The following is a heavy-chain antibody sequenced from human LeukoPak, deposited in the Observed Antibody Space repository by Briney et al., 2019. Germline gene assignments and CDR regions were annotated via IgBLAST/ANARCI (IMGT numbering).Heavy chain of an antibody. CDR3: AKAASGSYYFDY. J-gene: IGHJ4*02. CDR1: GFTFDDYA. D-gene: IGHD1-26*01. V-gene: IGHV3-9*01. CDR2: ISWNSGSI. Sequence: GGSLRLSCAASGFTFDDYATHWVRQAPEKGLEWVSGISWNSGSIGYADSVKGRFTISRDNAKNSLYLQMNSLRAEDTALYYCAKAASGSYYFDYWGQGTLVTVSS.